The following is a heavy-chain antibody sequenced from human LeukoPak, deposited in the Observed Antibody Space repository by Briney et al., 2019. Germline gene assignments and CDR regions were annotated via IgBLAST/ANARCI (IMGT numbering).Heavy chain of an antibody. CDR3: AIDLAQFGELSS. Sequence: GGSLRLSCAASGFTFSLYAMTWVRQAPGKGLEWVSAISGSGGSTYYADSVKGRFTISRDNSKNTLYVQMNSLRAEDTAVYYCAIDLAQFGELSSWGQGTLVTVSS. CDR2: ISGSGGST. CDR1: GFTFSLYA. D-gene: IGHD3-10*01. J-gene: IGHJ4*02. V-gene: IGHV3-23*01.